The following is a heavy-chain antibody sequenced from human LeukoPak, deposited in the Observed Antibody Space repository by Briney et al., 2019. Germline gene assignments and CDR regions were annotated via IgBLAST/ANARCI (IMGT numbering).Heavy chain of an antibody. CDR1: GGTFSSYA. CDR3: ARNGYSSGWWFDY. V-gene: IGHV1-69*05. D-gene: IGHD6-19*01. CDR2: IIPIFGTA. J-gene: IGHJ4*02. Sequence: SVKVSCKASGGTFSSYAISWVRQAPGQGLEWMGGIIPIFGTANYAQKFQGRVTITTDESTSTAYMELSSLRSEDTAVYYCARNGYSSGWWFDYWGQGTLVTVSS.